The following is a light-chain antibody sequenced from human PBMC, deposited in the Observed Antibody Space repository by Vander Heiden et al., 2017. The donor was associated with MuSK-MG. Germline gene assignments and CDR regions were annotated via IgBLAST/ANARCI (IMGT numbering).Light chain of an antibody. Sequence: DIQMTQSPSSLSASVGDRVTITCQASQDISNYLNWYQQKPGKAPKLLLYDASNFETGVPSRFSGRGSGTDFTFTISILQPEDLATSYCQQDDNLPLTFGGGTKVEIK. CDR3: QQDDNLPLT. V-gene: IGKV1-33*01. CDR1: QDISNY. CDR2: DAS. J-gene: IGKJ4*01.